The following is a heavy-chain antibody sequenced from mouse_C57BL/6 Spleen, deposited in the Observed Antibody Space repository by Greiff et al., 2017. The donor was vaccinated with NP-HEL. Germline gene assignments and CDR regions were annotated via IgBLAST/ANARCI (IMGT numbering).Heavy chain of an antibody. Sequence: VQLQQSGPELVKPGASVKISCKASGYAFSSSWMNWVKQRPGKGLEWIGRIYPGDGDTNYNGKFKGKATLTADKSSSTAYMQLSSLTSEDSAVYFCAIYDGYYGAMDYWGQGTSVTVSS. CDR3: AIYDGYYGAMDY. CDR2: IYPGDGDT. J-gene: IGHJ4*01. D-gene: IGHD2-3*01. V-gene: IGHV1-82*01. CDR1: GYAFSSSW.